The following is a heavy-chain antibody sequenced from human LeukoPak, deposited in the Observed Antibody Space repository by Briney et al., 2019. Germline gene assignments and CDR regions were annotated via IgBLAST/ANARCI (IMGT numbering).Heavy chain of an antibody. D-gene: IGHD3-22*01. Sequence: GGSLRLSCAASGFTFSSYAMSWVRQAPGRGLEWVSGISGSGGNTYYPDSVKGRFTISRDNSKNTLYLQMNSLRAEGTAVYYCAKGRDRSGYYWFDPWGQGTLVTVSS. CDR1: GFTFSSYA. CDR2: ISGSGGNT. V-gene: IGHV3-23*01. CDR3: AKGRDRSGYYWFDP. J-gene: IGHJ5*02.